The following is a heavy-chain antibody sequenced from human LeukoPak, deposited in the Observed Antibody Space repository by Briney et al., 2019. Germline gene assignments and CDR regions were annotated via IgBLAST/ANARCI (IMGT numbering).Heavy chain of an antibody. CDR2: IYYSGST. J-gene: IGHJ5*02. CDR3: ARLLPPYSSSVVNWFDP. D-gene: IGHD6-13*01. CDR1: GGSISSYY. V-gene: IGHV4-59*01. Sequence: PSETLSLTCTVSGGSISSYYWSWIRQPPGKGLEWIGYIYYSGSTDYNPSLKSRVTILVDTSKNQFFLKLSSVTAADTAVYYCARLLPPYSSSVVNWFDPWGQGTLVTVSS.